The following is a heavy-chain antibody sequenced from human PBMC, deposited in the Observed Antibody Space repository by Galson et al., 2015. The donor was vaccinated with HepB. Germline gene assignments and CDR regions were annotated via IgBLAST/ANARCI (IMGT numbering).Heavy chain of an antibody. Sequence: SVKVSCKASGYTFTGYYMHWVRQAPGQGLEWMGWINPDSGGTNYAQKFQGRVTMTSDTSINSAYMDLSRLRSDDAAVYYCARGAETYYHDSSDYPHDYWGQGTLVIVSS. D-gene: IGHD3-22*01. V-gene: IGHV1-2*02. CDR3: ARGAETYYHDSSDYPHDY. CDR1: GYTFTGYY. CDR2: INPDSGGT. J-gene: IGHJ4*02.